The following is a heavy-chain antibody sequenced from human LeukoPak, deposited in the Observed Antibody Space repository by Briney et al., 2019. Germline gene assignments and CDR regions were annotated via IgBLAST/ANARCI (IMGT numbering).Heavy chain of an antibody. D-gene: IGHD3-10*01. J-gene: IGHJ6*02. Sequence: GGSLRLSCAASGFTFSSYSMNWVRQAPGKGLEWVANIKQDGSEKYYVDSVKGRFTISRDNAKNSLYLQMNSLRAEDTAVYYCARDFLWFGELFRYYYYGMDVWGQGTTVTVSS. V-gene: IGHV3-7*01. CDR3: ARDFLWFGELFRYYYYGMDV. CDR1: GFTFSSYS. CDR2: IKQDGSEK.